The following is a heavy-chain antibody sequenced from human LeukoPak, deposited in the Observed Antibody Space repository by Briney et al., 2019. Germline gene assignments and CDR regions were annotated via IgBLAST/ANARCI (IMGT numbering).Heavy chain of an antibody. CDR2: INHSGSI. J-gene: IGHJ4*02. Sequence: SETLSLTCAVYGGSFSGYYWSWIRQPPGKGLEWIGEINHSGSINYNPSLKSRVTISVDTSKNRFSLKLSSVTAADTAVYYCARGRRERHYYDSSGPYYFDYWGQGTLVTVSS. CDR3: ARGRRERHYYDSSGPYYFDY. D-gene: IGHD3-22*01. V-gene: IGHV4-34*01. CDR1: GGSFSGYY.